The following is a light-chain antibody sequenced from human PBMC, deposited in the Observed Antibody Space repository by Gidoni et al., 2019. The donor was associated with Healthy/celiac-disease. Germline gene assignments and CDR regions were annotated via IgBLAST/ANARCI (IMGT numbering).Light chain of an antibody. CDR1: QSFSSY. V-gene: IGKV3-11*01. CDR2: DAS. J-gene: IGKJ4*01. Sequence: ELVLPHSPATLSLSPGERATLSCRASQSFSSYLAWYQQKPGQAPRLLIYDASNRATGIPARFSGSGSGTDFTLTISSLEPEDFAVYYCQQRSNWPPTFGGGTKVEIK. CDR3: QQRSNWPPT.